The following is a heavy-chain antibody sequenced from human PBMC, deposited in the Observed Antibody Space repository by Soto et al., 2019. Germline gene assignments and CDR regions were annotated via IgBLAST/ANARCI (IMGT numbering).Heavy chain of an antibody. D-gene: IGHD2-21*01. CDR1: GFTFSLYG. Sequence: GGSLRLSCAASGFTFSLYGMHWVRQAPGKGLDWVAVISPDGSSDYYTDSVKGRFTIPRDNSKNTLYLQMNSLSPDDTAMYYCARDRRGDSGLYGMDVWGQGTTVTVSS. CDR2: ISPDGSSD. J-gene: IGHJ6*02. CDR3: ARDRRGDSGLYGMDV. V-gene: IGHV3-30*10.